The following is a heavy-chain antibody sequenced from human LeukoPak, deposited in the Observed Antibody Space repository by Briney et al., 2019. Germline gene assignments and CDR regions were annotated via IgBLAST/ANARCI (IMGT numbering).Heavy chain of an antibody. CDR3: PKRLGSSGWGFDF. D-gene: IGHD6-19*01. Sequence: GGSLSSSCASSGFTSDDYDMHWVRLAPGKGLERVSRISWSSGTIDYAHSVKGRFTISRDNAKNSLYLQMNSLRVEDTALYYCPKRLGSSGWGFDFWGQGTLVSVSS. V-gene: IGHV3-9*02. CDR1: GFTSDDYD. CDR2: ISWSSGTI. J-gene: IGHJ4*02.